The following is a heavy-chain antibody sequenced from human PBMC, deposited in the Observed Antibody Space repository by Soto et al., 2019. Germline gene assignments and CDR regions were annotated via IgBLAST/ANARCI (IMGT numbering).Heavy chain of an antibody. CDR1: GGGNLRDYR. V-gene: IGHV1-69*01. CDR3: ARGGDSYNFGAVY. CDR2: LIPKLGSA. Sequence: QVQLVQSGAEVKEPGSSVKVSCKASGGGNLRDYRTTWVRRAPGQGREWMGGLIPKLGSANYAQNFQGRVTVTADESTNTVYMELRILRSDDTAVYYCARGGDSYNFGAVYWGQGTPVTVSS. D-gene: IGHD2-21*01. J-gene: IGHJ4*02.